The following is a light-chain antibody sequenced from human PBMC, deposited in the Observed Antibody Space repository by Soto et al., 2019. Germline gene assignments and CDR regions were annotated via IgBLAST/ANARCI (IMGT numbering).Light chain of an antibody. CDR1: SSNIGRNT. J-gene: IGLJ3*02. Sequence: QSVLTQPPSASGTPGQRGTISCSGSSSNIGRNTLNWYQQLPGTAPKLLIYSNNQRPSGVPDRFSGSKSGTSASLAISGLQSEDEADYYCAAWYDSLTGPVFGGGTKLTVL. V-gene: IGLV1-44*01. CDR2: SNN. CDR3: AAWYDSLTGPV.